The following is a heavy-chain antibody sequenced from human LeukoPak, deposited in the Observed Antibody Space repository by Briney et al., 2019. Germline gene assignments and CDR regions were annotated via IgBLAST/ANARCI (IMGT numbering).Heavy chain of an antibody. CDR2: IYPGDSDT. D-gene: IGHD6-19*01. V-gene: IGHV5-51*01. CDR3: ARVSVGYSSGRNWFDP. Sequence: GESLQISCKGSGYNFTSYWIGWVRQMPGKGLEWMGIIYPGDSDTRYSPSFQGQVTISADKSISTAYLQWSSLKASDTAMYYCARVSVGYSSGRNWFDPWGQGTLVTVSS. CDR1: GYNFTSYW. J-gene: IGHJ5*02.